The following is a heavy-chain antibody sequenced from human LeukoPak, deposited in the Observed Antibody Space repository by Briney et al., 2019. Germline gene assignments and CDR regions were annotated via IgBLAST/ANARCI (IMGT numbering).Heavy chain of an antibody. D-gene: IGHD3-3*01. CDR2: INPSGGST. CDR3: ASQTTIFWSGYSYYFDY. CDR1: GYTFTSYY. J-gene: IGHJ4*02. Sequence: ASVKVSCKASGYTFTSYYMHWVRQAPGQGLEWMGIINPSGGSTSYAQKFQGRVTMTRDTSTSTVYMELSSLRSEDTAVYYCASQTTIFWSGYSYYFDYWGQGTLVTVSS. V-gene: IGHV1-46*01.